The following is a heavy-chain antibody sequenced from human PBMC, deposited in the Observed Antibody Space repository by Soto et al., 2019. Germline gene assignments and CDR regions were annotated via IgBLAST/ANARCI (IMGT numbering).Heavy chain of an antibody. CDR2: ISSTGSTK. CDR1: GVTCRDDD. Sequence: GGSLRLSCAASGVTCRDDDRSWIRQAPGKGLEWVSYISSTGSTKYYADSVKGRFTISRDNAKNSLYLEMNSLRAEDTAVYHCARVRSDDAFDIWGQGTXVTVSS. J-gene: IGHJ3*02. CDR3: ARVRSDDAFDI. V-gene: IGHV3-11*01.